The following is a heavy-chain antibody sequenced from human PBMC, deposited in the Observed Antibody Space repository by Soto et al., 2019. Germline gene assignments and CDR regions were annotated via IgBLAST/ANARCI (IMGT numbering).Heavy chain of an antibody. J-gene: IGHJ5*02. CDR2: ISYDGNNK. V-gene: IGHV3-30*18. D-gene: IGHD6-13*01. Sequence: GGSLRLSCAASGFIFSTSGMHWVRQAPVKGLEWVAVISYDGNNKYYADSVKGRFTISRDNSQKTLYLQMNRLRVEDTAVYYCAKALKQPNWFDPWGQGTLVTVSS. CDR1: GFIFSTSG. CDR3: AKALKQPNWFDP.